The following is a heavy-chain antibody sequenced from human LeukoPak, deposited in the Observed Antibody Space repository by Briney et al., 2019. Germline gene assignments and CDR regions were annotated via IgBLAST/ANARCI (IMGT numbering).Heavy chain of an antibody. CDR3: ARGMGTVTHPGHLDY. V-gene: IGHV1-69*13. CDR1: GGTFSSYA. CDR2: IIPIFGTA. Sequence: SVKVSCKASGGTFSSYAISWVRQAPGQGLKRMEGIIPIFGTANYAQKFQGRVTITADESTSTAYMELSSLRSEDTAVYYCARGMGTVTHPGHLDYWGQGTLVTVSS. D-gene: IGHD4-11*01. J-gene: IGHJ4*02.